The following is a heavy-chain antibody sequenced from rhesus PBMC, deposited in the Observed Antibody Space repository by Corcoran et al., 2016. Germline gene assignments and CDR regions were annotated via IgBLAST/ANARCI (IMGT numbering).Heavy chain of an antibody. D-gene: IGHD6-31*01. J-gene: IGHJ4*01. CDR2: INPSNGNT. Sequence: QVQLVQSGAEVKKPGASVKLSCKASGYTFTSYYINWVRQAPGQVLEWIGWINPSNGNTGYEQKFQGRVTMTRGTSTSTAYMELSSLRSEDTAVYYCTRTVLTAAGTGLDYWGQGVLVTVSS. V-gene: IGHV1S9*01. CDR3: TRTVLTAAGTGLDY. CDR1: GYTFTSYY.